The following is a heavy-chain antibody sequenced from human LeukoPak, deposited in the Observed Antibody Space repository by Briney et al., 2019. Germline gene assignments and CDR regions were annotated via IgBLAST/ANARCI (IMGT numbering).Heavy chain of an antibody. J-gene: IGHJ6*04. CDR2: ISGSGGTT. CDR3: AKGAARFSTLDV. Sequence: GGSLRLSCAASGFTFSSYVMSWARQAPGKGLEWVSAISGSGGTTYYADSVKGRFTISRDNSKNTLYLQMNSLRAEDTAVYYCAKGAARFSTLDVWGKGTTVTVSS. CDR1: GFTFSSYV. D-gene: IGHD2-2*01. V-gene: IGHV3-23*01.